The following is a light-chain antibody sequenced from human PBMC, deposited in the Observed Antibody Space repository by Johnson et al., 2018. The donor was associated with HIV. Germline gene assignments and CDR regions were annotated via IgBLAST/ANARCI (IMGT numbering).Light chain of an antibody. CDR2: EDD. J-gene: IGLJ1*01. V-gene: IGLV1-51*02. CDR1: SSNIGKNH. Sequence: QSVLTQPPSVSAAPGQKVTISCSGSSSNIGKNHVSWYQQFPGTAPKLLVYEDDKRPSGIPDRFSGSKSGTSATLGITGLQTGDEADYYCGTWDSSLRTGFFGSGTKVTVL. CDR3: GTWDSSLRTGF.